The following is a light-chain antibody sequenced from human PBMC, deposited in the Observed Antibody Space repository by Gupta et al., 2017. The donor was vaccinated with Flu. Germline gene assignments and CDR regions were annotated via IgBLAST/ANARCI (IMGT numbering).Light chain of an antibody. Sequence: TISCTASSIDVGWYNYVSCYQQHSGNAPILIIYEISIRPSGIPNRFSGSTSGTTASLTISGLQAEDEAHYYCTSFDTSATLGVFGGGTKLTVL. CDR2: EIS. V-gene: IGLV2-14*01. J-gene: IGLJ3*02. CDR3: TSFDTSATLGV. CDR1: SIDVGWYNY.